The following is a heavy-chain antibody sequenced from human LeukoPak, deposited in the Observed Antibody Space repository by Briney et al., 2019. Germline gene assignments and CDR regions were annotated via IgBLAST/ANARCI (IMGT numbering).Heavy chain of an antibody. D-gene: IGHD6-19*01. CDR2: IKSTLDGGTT. Sequence: GGSLRLSCAASGFTFNNDWMNWVRQVPGKGLEWVGRIKSTLDGGTTDLAAPVEDRFTVSRDDSKKTLYLQMNSLKTEDTAIYYCTAGGNVIVAGTRALDIWGQGTMVTVSS. CDR3: TAGGNVIVAGTRALDI. CDR1: GFTFNNDW. V-gene: IGHV3-15*07. J-gene: IGHJ3*02.